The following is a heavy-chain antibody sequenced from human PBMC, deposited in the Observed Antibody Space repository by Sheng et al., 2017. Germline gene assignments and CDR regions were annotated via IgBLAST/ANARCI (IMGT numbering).Heavy chain of an antibody. CDR3: ARDGISDDYGDPFDY. J-gene: IGHJ4*02. V-gene: IGHV3-30*04. CDR1: GFTFSSYA. Sequence: QVQLVESGGGVVQPGRSLRLSCAASGFTFSSYAMHWVRQAPGKGLEWVAVISYDGSNKYYADSVKGRFTISRDNSKNTLYLQMNSLRAEDTAVYYCARDGISDDYGDPFDYWGQGTLVTVSS. D-gene: IGHD4-17*01. CDR2: ISYDGSNK.